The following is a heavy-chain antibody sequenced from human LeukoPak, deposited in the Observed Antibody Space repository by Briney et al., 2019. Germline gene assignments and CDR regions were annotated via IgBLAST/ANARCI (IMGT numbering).Heavy chain of an antibody. V-gene: IGHV3-48*03. CDR3: VRDPSNSGWAFDY. CDR2: ISGDNRAI. CDR1: GYAFSSYE. D-gene: IGHD6-19*01. J-gene: IGHJ4*02. Sequence: GGSLRLSCAASGYAFSSYEMSWVRQATGKGLEWISFISGDNRAIHYADSVRGRFTISADHAKNSVYLQMNSLRADDTAVYYCVRDPSNSGWAFDYWGQGTLVTVSS.